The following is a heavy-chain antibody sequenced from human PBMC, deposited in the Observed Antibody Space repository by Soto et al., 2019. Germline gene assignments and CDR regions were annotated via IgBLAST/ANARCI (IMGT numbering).Heavy chain of an antibody. J-gene: IGHJ3*02. CDR3: ARDKVLLWFGESHAFDI. V-gene: IGHV1-46*03. CDR1: GYTFTSYY. D-gene: IGHD3-10*01. Sequence: ASVQGSCKASGYTFTSYYMHWVRQAPGQGLEWMGIINPSGGSTSYAQKFQGRVTMTRDTSTSTVYMELSSLRSEDTAVYYCARDKVLLWFGESHAFDIWGQGTMVTVSS. CDR2: INPSGGST.